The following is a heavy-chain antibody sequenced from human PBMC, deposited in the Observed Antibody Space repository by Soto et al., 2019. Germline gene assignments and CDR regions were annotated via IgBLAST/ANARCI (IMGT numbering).Heavy chain of an antibody. V-gene: IGHV3-33*01. Sequence: GGSLRLTCAASGFTFSSYGMHWVRQAPGKGLEWVAVIWYDGSNKYYADSEKGRFTISRGNSKNTLYLQMNSLRAEDTAVYYCARDDLAVAGRKKFDYWGQGTLVTVSS. CDR1: GFTFSSYG. CDR3: ARDDLAVAGRKKFDY. J-gene: IGHJ4*02. D-gene: IGHD6-19*01. CDR2: IWYDGSNK.